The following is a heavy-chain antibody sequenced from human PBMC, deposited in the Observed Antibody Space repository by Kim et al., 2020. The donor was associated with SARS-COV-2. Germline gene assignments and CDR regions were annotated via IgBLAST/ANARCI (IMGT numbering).Heavy chain of an antibody. V-gene: IGHV3-30*04. Sequence: GGSLRLSCAGSGFTFSSYAMHWVRQAPGKGLEWVAVISYDGSNKYYADSVKGRFTISRDSSKNTLYLQMNSLRAEDTAVYYCARDERGAYFYGSGSFHY. CDR1: GFTFSSYA. CDR3: ARDERGAYFYGSGSFHY. J-gene: IGHJ4*01. CDR2: ISYDGSNK. D-gene: IGHD3-10*01.